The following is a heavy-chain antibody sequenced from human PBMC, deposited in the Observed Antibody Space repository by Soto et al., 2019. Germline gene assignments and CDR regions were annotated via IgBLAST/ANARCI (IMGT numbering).Heavy chain of an antibody. V-gene: IGHV1-69*02. Sequence: ASVKVSCKASGGTFSSYTISWVRQAPGQGLEWMGRIIPILGIANYAQKFQGRVTITADKSTSTAYMELSSLRSEDTAVYYCAVGTGYYNVSGDWGQGTLVTVSS. CDR1: GGTFSSYT. D-gene: IGHD3-9*01. J-gene: IGHJ4*02. CDR2: IIPILGIA. CDR3: AVGTGYYNVSGD.